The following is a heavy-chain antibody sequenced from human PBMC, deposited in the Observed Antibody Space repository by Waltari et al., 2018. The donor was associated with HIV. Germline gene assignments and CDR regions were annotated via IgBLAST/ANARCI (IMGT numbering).Heavy chain of an antibody. J-gene: IGHJ6*02. CDR3: ARDGWLQDSYYYYGMDV. V-gene: IGHV1-46*01. CDR2: IKPSTGSA. Sequence: QVQLVQSGAEMKKPGASVNVSCRASGYTLTGSYVHWVRQAPGQGLEWMGIIKPSTGSAGYAQKFQGRVTMTRDTAMSTVYRELSSLRLEDTAVYYCARDGWLQDSYYYYGMDVWGQGTTVTVSS. CDR1: GYTLTGSY. D-gene: IGHD5-12*01.